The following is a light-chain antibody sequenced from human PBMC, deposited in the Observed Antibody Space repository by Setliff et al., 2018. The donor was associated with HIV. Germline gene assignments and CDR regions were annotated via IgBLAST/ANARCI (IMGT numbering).Light chain of an antibody. Sequence: QSVLTQPASVSGSPGQSITISCTGTNSDVGSYNFVSWYQLHPGKAPKLMIYEVNNRPSGVSNRFSGSKSGNTASLTISGLQAEDEADYYCCSYAGDTAFYVFGSGTKVTVL. J-gene: IGLJ1*01. V-gene: IGLV2-23*02. CDR2: EVN. CDR3: CSYAGDTAFYV. CDR1: NSDVGSYNF.